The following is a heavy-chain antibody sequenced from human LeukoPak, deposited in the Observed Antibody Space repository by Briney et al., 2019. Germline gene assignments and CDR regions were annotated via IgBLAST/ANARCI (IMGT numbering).Heavy chain of an antibody. J-gene: IGHJ4*02. Sequence: ASVKVSCKASGYTFTNYGISWVRQAPGQGLEWMGWMNPNSGNTGYAQKFQGRVTMTRNTSISTAYMELSSLRSEDTAVYYCASSLSSGSHPRGYWGQGTLVTVSS. CDR1: GYTFTNYG. D-gene: IGHD6-19*01. V-gene: IGHV1-8*02. CDR3: ASSLSSGSHPRGY. CDR2: MNPNSGNT.